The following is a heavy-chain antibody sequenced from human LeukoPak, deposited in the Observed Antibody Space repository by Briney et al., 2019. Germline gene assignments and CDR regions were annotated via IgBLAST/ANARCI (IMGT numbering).Heavy chain of an antibody. CDR2: IYYSGST. Sequence: SETLSLTCTVSGGSISSSSYYRGWIRQPPGKGLEWIGSIYYSGSTNYNPSLKSRVTISVDTSKNQFSLKLSSVTAADTAVYYCARDFALGGERSFDYWGQGTLVTVSS. D-gene: IGHD3-16*01. J-gene: IGHJ4*02. V-gene: IGHV4-39*07. CDR1: GGSISSSSYY. CDR3: ARDFALGGERSFDY.